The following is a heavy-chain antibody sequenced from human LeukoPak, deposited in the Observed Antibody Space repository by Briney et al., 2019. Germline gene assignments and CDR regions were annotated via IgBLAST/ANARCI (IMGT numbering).Heavy chain of an antibody. V-gene: IGHV5-51*01. Sequence: GESLKISCKGSGYKFTSYWIGWVRQMPGKGLEWMGIIYPGNSDTRYSTSFQGQVTISADKSISTAYLQWSSLKASDTAIYYCARTNMPAREGTYFDYWGQGTLVTVSS. CDR3: ARTNMPAREGTYFDY. D-gene: IGHD6-6*01. J-gene: IGHJ4*02. CDR1: GYKFTSYW. CDR2: IYPGNSDT.